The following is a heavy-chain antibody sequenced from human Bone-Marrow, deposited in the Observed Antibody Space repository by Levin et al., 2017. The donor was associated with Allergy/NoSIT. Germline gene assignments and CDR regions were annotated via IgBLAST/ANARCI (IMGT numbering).Heavy chain of an antibody. D-gene: IGHD5-12*01. V-gene: IGHV3-64*02. CDR2: INDRGGNA. J-gene: IGHJ4*02. Sequence: SCAASGFTLSHYSMHWVRHSPGKGLDFVSTINDRGGNAYYGDSVKGRFTVSRDDSTNVLFLHMHSLKSDDMAVYYCARGLGGSGYDALDYWGQGTLVTVSS. CDR1: GFTLSHYS. CDR3: ARGLGGSGYDALDY.